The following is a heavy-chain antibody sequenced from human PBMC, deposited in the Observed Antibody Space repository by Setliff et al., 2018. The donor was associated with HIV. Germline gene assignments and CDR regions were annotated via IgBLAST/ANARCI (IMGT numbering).Heavy chain of an antibody. V-gene: IGHV4-38-2*01. CDR2: VYHSGST. Sequence: LSLTCAVSGYSLSTAYYWGWIRQHPGKGLEWIGSVYHSGSTYYNPSLTSRVTISVDTSKNQFSLQLSSVTAADTAVYYCAGFPLSSSWYFYWGQGTLVTVSS. J-gene: IGHJ4*02. CDR1: GYSLSTAYY. D-gene: IGHD6-13*01. CDR3: AGFPLSSSWYFY.